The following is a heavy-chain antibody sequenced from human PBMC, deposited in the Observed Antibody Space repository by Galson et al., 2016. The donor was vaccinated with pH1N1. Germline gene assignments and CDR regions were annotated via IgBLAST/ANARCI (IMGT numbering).Heavy chain of an antibody. Sequence: SLRLSCAASGFIFSQYGMHWVRQAPGKGLEWVAFISYDGTYKYYGDSVKGRFTISRDNSKNTVHLQMNSLGADDTAVYYCARERSDWSGFYLDYWGQGALVTVSS. CDR1: GFIFSQYG. J-gene: IGHJ4*02. CDR2: ISYDGTYK. CDR3: ARERSDWSGFYLDY. V-gene: IGHV3-30*03. D-gene: IGHD3-3*01.